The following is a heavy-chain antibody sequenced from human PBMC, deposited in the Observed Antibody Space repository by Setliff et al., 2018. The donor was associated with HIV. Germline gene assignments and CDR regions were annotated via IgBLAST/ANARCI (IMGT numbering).Heavy chain of an antibody. D-gene: IGHD6-19*01. CDR2: IYKSGST. V-gene: IGHV4-59*08. CDR1: GGSISTYH. J-gene: IGHJ5*02. CDR3: ARPHSGRGGGAYFDP. Sequence: SETLSLTCSVSGGSISTYHWSWIRQPPGKGLEWIGYIYKSGSTNYSPSLKSRVTISPGTSKNQFSLKLTSVTAADTAVYYCARPHSGRGGGAYFDPWGQGILVTVSS.